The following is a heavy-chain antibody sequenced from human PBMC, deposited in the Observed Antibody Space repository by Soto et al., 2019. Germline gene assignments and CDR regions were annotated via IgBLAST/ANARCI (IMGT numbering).Heavy chain of an antibody. J-gene: IGHJ4*02. V-gene: IGHV4-59*11. CDR3: ARVGSSGWYQDY. CDR2: IFYSGST. CDR1: GGSISGHY. Sequence: SETLSLTCSVSGGSISGHYWTWIRQSPGKGLEWIGYIFYSGSTNYNPSLKSRVTISVDTSKNQFSLKMSSVTAADTAVYYCARVGSSGWYQDYWGRGTRVTVSS. D-gene: IGHD6-19*01.